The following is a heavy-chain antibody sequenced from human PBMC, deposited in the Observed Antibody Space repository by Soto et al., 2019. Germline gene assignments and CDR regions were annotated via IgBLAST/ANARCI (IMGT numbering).Heavy chain of an antibody. CDR1: GGSISSSSYY. CDR2: LFYGGST. CDR3: ARRVSNNGTLDY. D-gene: IGHD2-8*01. V-gene: IGHV4-39*01. Sequence: SETLSLTCTVSGGSISSSSYYWGWIRQPPGKGLEWIGSLFYGGSTYYNPSLKSRVTISVDTSKNQFSLSLTSVTSADTAVYYCARRVSNNGTLDYWGQGTLVT. J-gene: IGHJ4*02.